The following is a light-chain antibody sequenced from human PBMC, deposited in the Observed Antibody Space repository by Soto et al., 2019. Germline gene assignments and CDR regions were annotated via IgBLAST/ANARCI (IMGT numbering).Light chain of an antibody. Sequence: QSALTQTASVSASPGQSITISCSGTSSDVGSYNLVSGYQHYPGKAPKLIIYEGSRRPSGVSDRFSGSKSGNTASLTISGLQAEDQADYYCCSYATSRTLVFGGGTKLTLL. V-gene: IGLV2-23*01. CDR3: CSYATSRTLV. CDR2: EGS. CDR1: SSDVGSYNL. J-gene: IGLJ3*02.